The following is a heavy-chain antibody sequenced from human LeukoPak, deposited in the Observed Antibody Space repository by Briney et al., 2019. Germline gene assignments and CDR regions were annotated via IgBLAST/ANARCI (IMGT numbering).Heavy chain of an antibody. CDR3: APVSATGTFIDY. J-gene: IGHJ4*02. V-gene: IGHV1-69*02. D-gene: IGHD4-17*01. CDR2: IIPILGIA. CDR1: GYTITNHY. Sequence: GASVKVSCKASGYTITNHYMHWVRQAPGQGLEWMGRIIPILGIANYAQKFQGRVTITADKSTSTAYVELSSLRSEDTAVYYCAPVSATGTFIDYWGQGTLVTVSS.